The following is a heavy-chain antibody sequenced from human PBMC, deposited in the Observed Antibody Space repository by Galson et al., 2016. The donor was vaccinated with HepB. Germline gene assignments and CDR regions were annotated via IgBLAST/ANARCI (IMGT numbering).Heavy chain of an antibody. CDR2: ISSSSNSM. V-gene: IGHV3-48*01. CDR1: GFTFSSYA. J-gene: IGHJ6*02. Sequence: SLRLSCAASGFTFSSYAMNWVRQAPGKGLEWISYISSSSNSMYYADAVKGRFTISRDNAKNSLYLQMNSLRGEDTAVYYCARGRGVDVWGQGTTVTVSS. CDR3: ARGRGVDV.